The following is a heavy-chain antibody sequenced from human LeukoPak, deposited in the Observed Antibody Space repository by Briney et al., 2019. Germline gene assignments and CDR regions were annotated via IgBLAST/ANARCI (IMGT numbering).Heavy chain of an antibody. D-gene: IGHD6-13*01. J-gene: IGHJ4*02. CDR1: GFTFSSYA. CDR3: ARRPGITASREPYFDY. Sequence: GGSLRLSCAASGFTFSSYAIHWVRQAPGKGLEWVAIISYDGNNKYYADSVKGRFTISRDNSKNTLYLQMNSLRTEDTAVYYCARRPGITASREPYFDYWGQETLVTVSS. V-gene: IGHV3-30-3*01. CDR2: ISYDGNNK.